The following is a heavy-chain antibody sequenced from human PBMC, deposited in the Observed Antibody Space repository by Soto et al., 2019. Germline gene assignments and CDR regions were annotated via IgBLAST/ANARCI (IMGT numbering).Heavy chain of an antibody. CDR3: ARISKDYYYGMDV. V-gene: IGHV5-51*01. CDR2: IYPGDSDT. Sequence: GXSLKISCKGSGYSFTSYWLGWVRQMPVKGLEWMGIIYPGDSDTRYSPSFQGQVTISADKSISTAYLQWSSLKASDTAMYYCARISKDYYYGMDVWGQGTTVTVSS. CDR1: GYSFTSYW. J-gene: IGHJ6*02.